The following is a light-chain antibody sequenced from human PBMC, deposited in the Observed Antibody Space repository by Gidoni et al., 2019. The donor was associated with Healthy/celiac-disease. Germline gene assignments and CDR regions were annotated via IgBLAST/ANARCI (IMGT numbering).Light chain of an antibody. CDR3: SSYTSSSRYV. Sequence: QSALTQPASVSGSPGQSIPIPCTGTSSDVGGYNYVSWYQQHPGKAPKLMIYEVSNRPSGVSNRFSGSKSGNTASLTISGLQAEDEADYYCSSYTSSSRYVFGTGTKVTVL. J-gene: IGLJ1*01. CDR2: EVS. V-gene: IGLV2-14*01. CDR1: SSDVGGYNY.